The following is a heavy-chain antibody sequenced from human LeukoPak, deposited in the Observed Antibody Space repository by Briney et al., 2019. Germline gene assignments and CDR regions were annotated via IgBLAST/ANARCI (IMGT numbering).Heavy chain of an antibody. CDR3: VTYYFDSSGPKKNY. CDR1: GGSISSGGYY. V-gene: IGHV4-31*03. D-gene: IGHD3-22*01. J-gene: IGHJ4*02. CDR2: IYYSGST. Sequence: SQTLSLTCTVSGGSISSGGYYWSWIRQHPGKGLEWIGYIYYSGSTYYNPSLKSRVTISVDTSKNQFSLKLSSVTAADTAVYYCVTYYFDSSGPKKNYWGQGTLVTVSS.